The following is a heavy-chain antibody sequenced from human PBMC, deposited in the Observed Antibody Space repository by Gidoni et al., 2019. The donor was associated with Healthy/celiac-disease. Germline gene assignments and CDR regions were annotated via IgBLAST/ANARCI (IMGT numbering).Heavy chain of an antibody. CDR1: GGSISSSSYY. CDR3: ASTVSRVGRFIPLWYFDL. J-gene: IGHJ2*01. Sequence: QLQLQESCPGLVKPSETLSLTCTVSGGSISSSSYYWGWIRQPPGKGLEWIGSIYYSGSTYYNTSIKSRVTISVDTSKNQFSLKLSSVTAADTAVYYCASTVSRVGRFIPLWYFDLWGRGTLVTVSS. V-gene: IGHV4-39*07. D-gene: IGHD3-3*01. CDR2: IYYSGST.